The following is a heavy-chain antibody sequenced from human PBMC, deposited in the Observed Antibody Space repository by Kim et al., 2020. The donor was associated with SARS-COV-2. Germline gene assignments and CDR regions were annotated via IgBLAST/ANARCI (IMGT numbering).Heavy chain of an antibody. Sequence: SETLSLTCTVSGGSISSSSYYWGWIRQPPGKGLEWIGSIYYSGSTYYNPSLKSRVTISVDTSKNQFSLKLSSVTAADTAVYYCARVTTVTSYNWFDPWGQGTLVTVSS. J-gene: IGHJ5*02. D-gene: IGHD4-17*01. CDR1: GGSISSSSYY. CDR2: IYYSGST. CDR3: ARVTTVTSYNWFDP. V-gene: IGHV4-39*01.